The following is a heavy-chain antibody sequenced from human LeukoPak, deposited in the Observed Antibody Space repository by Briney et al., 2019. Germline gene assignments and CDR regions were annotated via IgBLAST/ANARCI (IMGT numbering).Heavy chain of an antibody. CDR1: GFTFSSYA. V-gene: IGHV3-7*01. Sequence: GGSLRLSCAASGFTFSSYAMSWVRQAPGKGLEWVANIKQDGSEKYYVGSVKGRFTISRDNAKNSLYLQMNSLRAEDTAVYYCARVQRGYSYNPLGYYYYYMDVWGEGTTVTVSS. CDR2: IKQDGSEK. CDR3: ARVQRGYSYNPLGYYYYYMDV. J-gene: IGHJ6*03. D-gene: IGHD5-18*01.